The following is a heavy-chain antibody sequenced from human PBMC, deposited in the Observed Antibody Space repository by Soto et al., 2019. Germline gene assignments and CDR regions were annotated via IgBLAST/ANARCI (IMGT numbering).Heavy chain of an antibody. CDR1: GDSISRGDYS. D-gene: IGHD2-21*01. CDR3: ARDTRVAFSYFDN. J-gene: IGHJ4*02. V-gene: IGHV4-31*03. Sequence: TLSLTCIVSGDSISRGDYSWSWIRQHPGKGLEWIGQVHYSGSTYYNPSLMRRVTISVDTSKNQFSLRLSSVTAADTAVYYCARDTRVAFSYFDNWGQGALVTV. CDR2: VHYSGST.